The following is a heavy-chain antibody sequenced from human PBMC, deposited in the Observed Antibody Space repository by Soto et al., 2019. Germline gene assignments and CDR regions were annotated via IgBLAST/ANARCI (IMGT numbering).Heavy chain of an antibody. V-gene: IGHV1-3*01. J-gene: IGHJ3*02. CDR1: GYTFTSYA. D-gene: IGHD2-2*01. CDR2: INAGNGNT. CDR3: GRDQGLVLVPAARDGDAFDI. Sequence: ASVKVSCKASGYTFTSYAMHWVRQAPGQRLEWMGWINAGNGNTKYSQKFQGRVTITRDTSASTAYMELSSLRSEDTAVDYCGRDQGLVLVPAARDGDAFDIWGQGKMVTVSS.